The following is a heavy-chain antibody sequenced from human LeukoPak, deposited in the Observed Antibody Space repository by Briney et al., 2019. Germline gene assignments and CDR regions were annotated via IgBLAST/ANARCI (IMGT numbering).Heavy chain of an antibody. Sequence: SETLSLTCAVSGGSISSSNWGSWVPQPPGKGLGWIGEIWHSGSTNNNPSLKSRVTMSVDKSKNQCSLKLSSVTAADTAVDYCARAGLIVGAIDAFDIWGQGTMVTVSS. V-gene: IGHV4-4*02. J-gene: IGHJ3*02. CDR3: ARAGLIVGAIDAFDI. D-gene: IGHD1-26*01. CDR1: GGSISSSNW. CDR2: IWHSGST.